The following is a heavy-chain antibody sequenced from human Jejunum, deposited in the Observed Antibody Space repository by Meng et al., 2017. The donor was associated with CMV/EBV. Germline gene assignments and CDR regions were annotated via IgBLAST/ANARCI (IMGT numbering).Heavy chain of an antibody. Sequence: QVHLQESGPGLVKPSETLSLTCTVSGGSISGYDWNWIRQPAGKGLEWIGRVYMSGSTNYNPSLRSRVAMSVDTSKTQFSLRLTSVTAADTAVYYCARDRMAAPGTFEYWGQGTLVTVSS. J-gene: IGHJ4*02. CDR1: GGSISGYD. CDR2: VYMSGST. CDR3: ARDRMAAPGTFEY. V-gene: IGHV4-4*07. D-gene: IGHD6-13*01.